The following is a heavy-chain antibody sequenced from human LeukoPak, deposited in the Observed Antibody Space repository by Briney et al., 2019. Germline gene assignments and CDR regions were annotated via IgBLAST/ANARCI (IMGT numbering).Heavy chain of an antibody. D-gene: IGHD1-1*01. CDR3: ARVGRRYGGTYYYGMDV. J-gene: IGHJ6*02. CDR1: GFTVGSNY. V-gene: IGHV3-53*01. CDR2: IYSGGST. Sequence: GGSLRLSCAASGFTVGSNYMSWVRQAPGKGLEWVSVIYSGGSTYYADSVKGRFTISRDNSKNTLYLQMNSLRAEDTAVYYCARVGRRYGGTYYYGMDVWGQGTTVTVSS.